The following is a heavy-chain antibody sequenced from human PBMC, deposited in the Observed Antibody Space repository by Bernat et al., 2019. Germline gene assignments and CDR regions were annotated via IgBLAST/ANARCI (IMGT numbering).Heavy chain of an antibody. D-gene: IGHD3-16*01. CDR1: GFTFSSYG. CDR3: ARAGVYYDYIWGSWLDP. V-gene: IGHV3-33*01. CDR2: IWYDGSNK. Sequence: VQLVESGGGVVQPGRSLRLSCAASGFTFSSYGMHWVRQAPGKGLEWVAVIWYDGSNKYYADSVKGRFTISRDNSKNTLYLQMNSLRAEDTAVYYCARAGVYYDYIWGSWLDPWGQGTLVTVSS. J-gene: IGHJ5*02.